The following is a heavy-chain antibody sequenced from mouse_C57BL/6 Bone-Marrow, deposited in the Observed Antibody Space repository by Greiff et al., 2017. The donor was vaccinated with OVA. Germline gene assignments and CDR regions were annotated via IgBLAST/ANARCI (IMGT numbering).Heavy chain of an antibody. CDR2: ISGGGGNT. Sequence: EVKLMESGGGLVKPGGSLKLSCAASGFTFSSYTMSWVRQTPEKRLEWVATISGGGGNTYYPDSVKGRFTISRDNAKNTLYLQMSSLRSEDTALYYCARSPDLLWLRRDPFYWYFDVWGTGTTVTVSS. V-gene: IGHV5-9*01. J-gene: IGHJ1*03. D-gene: IGHD2-2*01. CDR3: ARSPDLLWLRRDPFYWYFDV. CDR1: GFTFSSYT.